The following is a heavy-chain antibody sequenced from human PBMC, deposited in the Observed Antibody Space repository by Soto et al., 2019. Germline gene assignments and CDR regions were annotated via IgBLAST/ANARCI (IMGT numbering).Heavy chain of an antibody. V-gene: IGHV3-48*02. D-gene: IGHD3-3*01. J-gene: IGHJ4*02. CDR1: GFTFSSYS. Sequence: GSLRLSCAAPGFTFSSYSMNWVRQAPGKGLEWVSYISSSTSTIFYADSVKGRFTISRDNAKDSLYLQMNSLRDEDTAVYYCARGHDFWSGYYGFDYWGQGTLVTVSS. CDR2: ISSSTSTI. CDR3: ARGHDFWSGYYGFDY.